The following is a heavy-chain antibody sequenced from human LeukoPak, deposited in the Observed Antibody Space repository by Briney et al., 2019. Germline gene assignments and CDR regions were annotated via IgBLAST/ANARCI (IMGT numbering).Heavy chain of an antibody. CDR2: INPNSGGT. V-gene: IGHV1-2*02. J-gene: IGHJ4*02. D-gene: IGHD5-12*01. Sequence: GASVKVSCKASGYTFTGYYMHWVRQAPGQGLEWMGWINPNSGGTNYAQKFQGRVTMTRDTSISIAYMELSRLRSDDTAVYYCAREIVATIQGSTDYWGQGTLVTVSS. CDR3: AREIVATIQGSTDY. CDR1: GYTFTGYY.